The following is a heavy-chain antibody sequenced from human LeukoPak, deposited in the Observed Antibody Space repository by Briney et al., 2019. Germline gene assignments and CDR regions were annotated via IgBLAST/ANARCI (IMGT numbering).Heavy chain of an antibody. CDR2: IYWDDDK. Sequence: SGPTLVNPTQTLTLTCTFSGFSLSTRGVGVGWIRQPPVKALEWHALIYWDDDKRYSPSLKSRLTITKDTSKNQVVLTMTNMDPVDTATYYCAHRDMVRGVIGFDYWGQGTLVTVSS. V-gene: IGHV2-5*02. J-gene: IGHJ4*02. CDR1: GFSLSTRGVG. D-gene: IGHD3-10*01. CDR3: AHRDMVRGVIGFDY.